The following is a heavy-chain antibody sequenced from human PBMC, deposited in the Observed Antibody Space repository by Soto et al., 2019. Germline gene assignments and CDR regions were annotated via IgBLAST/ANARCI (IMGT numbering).Heavy chain of an antibody. D-gene: IGHD6-6*01. CDR2: ISAYNGNT. CDR1: GYTFTSYG. J-gene: IGHJ4*02. CDR3: ARDEQLAAPDY. Sequence: QVQLVQSGAEVKKPGAAVKVSCKASGYTFTSYGISWVRQAPGQGLEWMGGISAYNGNTNYAQKLQGRVTMTTDTSTSTDYMELRSLRSADTAVYYCARDEQLAAPDYWGQGTLVTVSS. V-gene: IGHV1-18*04.